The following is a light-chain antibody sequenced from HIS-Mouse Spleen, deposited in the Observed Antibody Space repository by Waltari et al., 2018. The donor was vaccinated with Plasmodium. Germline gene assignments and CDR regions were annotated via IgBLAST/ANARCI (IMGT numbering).Light chain of an antibody. V-gene: IGLV3-10*01. J-gene: IGLJ3*02. Sequence: SYELTQPPSVSASPGQTARITCPGDALPKKYAYWYQKKSGPAPVLVIYEDSKRPAGIPERFSGSSSGTMATLTISGAQVEDEADYYCYSTDSSGNHRVFGGGTKLTVL. CDR1: ALPKKY. CDR2: EDS. CDR3: YSTDSSGNHRV.